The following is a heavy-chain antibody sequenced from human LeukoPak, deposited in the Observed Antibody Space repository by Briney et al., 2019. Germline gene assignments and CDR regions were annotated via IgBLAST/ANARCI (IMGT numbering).Heavy chain of an antibody. CDR2: INHSGST. CDR3: ARRRRRSGYNLDY. J-gene: IGHJ4*02. Sequence: PETLSLTCAVYGGSFSGYYWSWIRQPPGKGLEWIGEINHSGSTNYNPSLKSRVTISVDTSKNQFSLKLSSVTAADTAVYYCARRRRRSGYNLDYWGQGTLVTVSS. D-gene: IGHD5-24*01. V-gene: IGHV4-34*01. CDR1: GGSFSGYY.